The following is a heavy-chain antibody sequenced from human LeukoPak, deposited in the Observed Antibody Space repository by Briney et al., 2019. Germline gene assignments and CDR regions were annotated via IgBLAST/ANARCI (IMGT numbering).Heavy chain of an antibody. J-gene: IGHJ6*02. Sequence: SETLSLTCTVSGVSISSSNYYWGWIRQPPGKGLEWIGSMYYTGSTYFTPSLKSRVTISIDTSKNQFSLKLSSVTAADTAVYYCARSNYYYYGMDVWGQGTTVTVSS. CDR2: MYYTGST. V-gene: IGHV4-39*07. CDR1: GVSISSSNYY. CDR3: ARSNYYYYGMDV.